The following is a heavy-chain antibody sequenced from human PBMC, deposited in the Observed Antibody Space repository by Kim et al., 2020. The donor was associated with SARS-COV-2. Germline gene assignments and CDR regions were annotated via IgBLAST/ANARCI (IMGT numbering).Heavy chain of an antibody. Sequence: GGSLRLSCAASGFTFGDYAMHWVRQAPGKGLEWVSGISWNSGSIGYADSVKGRFTISRDNAKNSLYLQMNSLRAEDTALYYCAKDIWLSSSSTNTYYYYGMDVWGQGTTVTVSS. D-gene: IGHD6-13*01. CDR1: GFTFGDYA. J-gene: IGHJ6*02. CDR2: ISWNSGSI. V-gene: IGHV3-9*01. CDR3: AKDIWLSSSSTNTYYYYGMDV.